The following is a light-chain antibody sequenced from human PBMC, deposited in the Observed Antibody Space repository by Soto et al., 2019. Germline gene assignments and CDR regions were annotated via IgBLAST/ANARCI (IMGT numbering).Light chain of an antibody. Sequence: DIQMTQSPSSLSASVGDRVIITCRASQSISSYLNWYQQKPGKAPKLLISAASSLRSGVPSRFSGSGSGTDFTLTISSLQPEDFATYYCQQSNSAPYTFGQGTKLEIK. CDR1: QSISSY. J-gene: IGKJ2*01. CDR3: QQSNSAPYT. CDR2: AAS. V-gene: IGKV1-39*01.